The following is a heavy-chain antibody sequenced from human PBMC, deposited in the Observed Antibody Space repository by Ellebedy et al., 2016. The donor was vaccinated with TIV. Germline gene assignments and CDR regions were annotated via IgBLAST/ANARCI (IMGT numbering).Heavy chain of an antibody. V-gene: IGHV1-8*01. CDR2: MNPNSGNT. CDR3: ASGRDAVAGIYGMDV. J-gene: IGHJ6*04. D-gene: IGHD6-19*01. Sequence: ASSVKVSCKASGHTFTSDEINWVRQATGQGLEWMGWMNPNSGNTGYAQKFQGRVTMTRNTSISTAYMELSSLRSEDTAVYYCASGRDAVAGIYGMDVWGKGTTVTVSS. CDR1: GHTFTSDE.